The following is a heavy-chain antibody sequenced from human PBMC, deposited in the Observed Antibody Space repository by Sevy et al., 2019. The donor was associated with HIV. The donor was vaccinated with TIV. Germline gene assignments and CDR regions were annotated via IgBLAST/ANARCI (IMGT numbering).Heavy chain of an antibody. D-gene: IGHD2-2*02. J-gene: IGHJ6*02. CDR2: INHSGST. CDR3: ARWSFETLVVVPAAIVQKPHYYDYGMVV. CDR1: GGSFSGYY. V-gene: IGHV4-34*01. Sequence: SETLSLTCAVYGGSFSGYYWSWIRQPPGKGLEWIGEINHSGSTNYNPSLKCRVTISVDTSKNQFSLKLSSVTAADTTVYYCARWSFETLVVVPAAIVQKPHYYDYGMVVWGQGTTVAASS.